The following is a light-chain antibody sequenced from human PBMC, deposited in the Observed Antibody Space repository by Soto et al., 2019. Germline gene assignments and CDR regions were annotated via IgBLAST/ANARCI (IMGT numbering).Light chain of an antibody. CDR1: QTISSNY. CDR2: GTS. V-gene: IGKV3-20*01. J-gene: IGKJ1*01. Sequence: EIVLTQSPGTLSVSPGERATLSCRASQTISSNYLAWYQQKPGQAPSLLIYGTSSRATGIRDRFSGSGSRTAVTLTISRLEPEDSAIYYCQQYVSWTFGQGTKVEIK. CDR3: QQYVSWT.